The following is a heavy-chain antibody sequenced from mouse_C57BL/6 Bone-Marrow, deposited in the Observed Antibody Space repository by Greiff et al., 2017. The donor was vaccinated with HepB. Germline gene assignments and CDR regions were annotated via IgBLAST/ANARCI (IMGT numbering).Heavy chain of an antibody. J-gene: IGHJ3*01. CDR2: ISDGGSYT. D-gene: IGHD1-1*01. Sequence: EVKLMESGGGLVKPGGSLKLSCAASGFTFSSYAMSWVRQTPEKRLEWVATISDGGSYTYYPDNVKGRFTISRDNAKNNLYLQMSQLKSEDTAMYYCAREWHYYGSDGPWFAYWGQGTLVTVSA. CDR3: AREWHYYGSDGPWFAY. CDR1: GFTFSSYA. V-gene: IGHV5-4*01.